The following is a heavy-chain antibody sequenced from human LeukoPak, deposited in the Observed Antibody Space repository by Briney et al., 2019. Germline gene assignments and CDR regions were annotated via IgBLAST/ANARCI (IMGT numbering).Heavy chain of an antibody. Sequence: PSQTLSLTCTVSGGSISSGDYYWSWIRQPPGKGLEWIVYIYYSGSTYYNPSLKSRVTISVDTTKNQFSLKLSSVTAADTAVYYCARPTNTAMVLSRAFDIWGQGTMVTVSS. CDR2: IYYSGST. J-gene: IGHJ3*02. D-gene: IGHD5-18*01. V-gene: IGHV4-30-4*01. CDR3: ARPTNTAMVLSRAFDI. CDR1: GGSISSGDYY.